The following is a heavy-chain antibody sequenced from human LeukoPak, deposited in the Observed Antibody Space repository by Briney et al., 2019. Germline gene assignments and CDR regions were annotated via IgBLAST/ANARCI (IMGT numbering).Heavy chain of an antibody. V-gene: IGHV3-11*04. CDR2: ISSGGSSI. CDR1: GFTFSDYY. Sequence: PGGSLRLSCAVSGFTFSDYYMSWIRQAPGKGLEWVSYISSGGSSISHAESVKGRFTISRDNAENSLYLQMNSLRAEDTAVYYCARGRHYGSGSYYSPPYFDYWGQGTLVTVSS. D-gene: IGHD3-10*01. J-gene: IGHJ4*02. CDR3: ARGRHYGSGSYYSPPYFDY.